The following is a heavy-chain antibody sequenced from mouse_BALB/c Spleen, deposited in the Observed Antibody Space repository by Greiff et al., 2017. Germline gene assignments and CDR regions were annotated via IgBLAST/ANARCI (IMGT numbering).Heavy chain of an antibody. Sequence: VQLQQSGAELVRPGTSVKVSCKASGYAFTNYLIEWVKQRPGQGLEWIGVINPGSGGTNYNEKFKGKATLTADKSSSTAYMQLSSLTSDDSAVYFCARYGNYDYYFDYWGQGTTLTVSS. J-gene: IGHJ2*01. CDR2: INPGSGGT. CDR3: ARYGNYDYYFDY. V-gene: IGHV1-54*01. D-gene: IGHD2-1*01. CDR1: GYAFTNYL.